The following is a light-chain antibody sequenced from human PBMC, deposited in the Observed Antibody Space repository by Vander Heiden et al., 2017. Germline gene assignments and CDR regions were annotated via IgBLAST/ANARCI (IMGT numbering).Light chain of an antibody. CDR3: QQYGSSPWT. Sequence: EIVLTQSAGTLSWSPGARATPSCRASQSVSSSYLAWYQQKPGQAPRLLIYGASSRATGVPDRFSGSGSGTDFTLTISRLEPEDFAVYYCQQYGSSPWTFGQGTKVEIK. CDR1: QSVSSSY. CDR2: GAS. J-gene: IGKJ1*01. V-gene: IGKV3-20*01.